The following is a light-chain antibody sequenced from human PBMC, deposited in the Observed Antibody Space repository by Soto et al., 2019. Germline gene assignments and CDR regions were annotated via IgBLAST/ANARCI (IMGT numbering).Light chain of an antibody. J-gene: IGKJ4*01. V-gene: IGKV3-20*01. Sequence: EIVLTQSPDTLSLSPGERATLSCRASQSVSSSFIAWYRQKPGQPPRLLIYRASTRATGIPDRFTGSGSGTAFTLTVRRLEPEYFAVYYCQQYESSPLTFGGGTKVEIK. CDR2: RAS. CDR1: QSVSSSF. CDR3: QQYESSPLT.